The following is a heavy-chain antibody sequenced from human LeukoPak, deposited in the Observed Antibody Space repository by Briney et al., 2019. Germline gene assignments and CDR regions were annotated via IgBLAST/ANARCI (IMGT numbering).Heavy chain of an antibody. CDR1: GASISNYY. J-gene: IGHJ5*02. D-gene: IGHD2-15*01. V-gene: IGHV4-4*07. CDR3: ARTHCGGGSCDKFDP. Sequence: PSATLSLTCTVSGASISNYYWSWIRQPAGKGLEWIGRFYASGTTYYNPSLRSRVTLSIDTSKNQFSLKLSSVTAADTAVYYCARTHCGGGSCDKFDPWGQGILVTVSS. CDR2: FYASGTT.